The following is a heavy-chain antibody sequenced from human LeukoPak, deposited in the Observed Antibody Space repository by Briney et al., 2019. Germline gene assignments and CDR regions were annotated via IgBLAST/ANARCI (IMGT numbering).Heavy chain of an antibody. CDR2: IIPIFGTA. J-gene: IGHJ4*02. CDR3: ARASGPGIVAVIPLGY. D-gene: IGHD3-22*01. Sequence: ASVKVSCKASGGTFSSYAISWVRQAPGQGLEWMGGIIPIFGTANYAQKFQGRVTITTDESTSTAYMELSSLRSEDTAVYYCARASGPGIVAVIPLGYWGQGTLVTVSS. CDR1: GGTFSSYA. V-gene: IGHV1-69*05.